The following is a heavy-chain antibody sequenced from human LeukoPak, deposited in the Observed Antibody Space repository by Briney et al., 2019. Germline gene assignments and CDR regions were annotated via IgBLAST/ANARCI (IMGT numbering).Heavy chain of an antibody. D-gene: IGHD3-3*01. Sequence: GASVKVSCKASGYTFTSYDINWVRQATGQGLEWMGWMNPNNGNTGYAQKFQGRVTMTRNTSISTAYMELSSLRSEDTAVYYCARGPTIFGVVIIDYWGQGTLVTVSS. CDR1: GYTFTSYD. CDR2: MNPNNGNT. CDR3: ARGPTIFGVVIIDY. J-gene: IGHJ4*02. V-gene: IGHV1-8*01.